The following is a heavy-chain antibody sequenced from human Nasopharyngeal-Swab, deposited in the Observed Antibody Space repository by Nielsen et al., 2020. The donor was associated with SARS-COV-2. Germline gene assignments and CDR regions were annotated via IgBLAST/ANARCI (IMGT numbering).Heavy chain of an antibody. J-gene: IGHJ4*02. CDR2: IQSKSAGGAT. Sequence: GGSLRLSCVTSGFIFSSTWMTWVRQALGKGLEWVGRIQSKSAGGATDYAEPVKGRFTISRDDSKNTVYLQMNSLKTEDTAVYYCTRHQGRRFFDYWGQGTLVTVSS. CDR1: GFIFSSTW. V-gene: IGHV3-15*01. CDR3: TRHQGRRFFDY.